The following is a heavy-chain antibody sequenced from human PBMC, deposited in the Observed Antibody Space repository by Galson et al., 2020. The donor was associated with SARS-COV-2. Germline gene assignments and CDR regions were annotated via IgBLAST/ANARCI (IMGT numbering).Heavy chain of an antibody. CDR2: IYYSGST. D-gene: IGHD4-17*01. J-gene: IGHJ4*02. CDR3: TRQVLATVNPGY. CDR1: GGSISSSAYY. Sequence: ETSETLSLTCTVSGGSISSSAYYWGWIRQPPGKGLEWIGNIYYSGSTYYNPSLKSRVTISVDTSKNQFSLRLSSVTAADTAVYYCTRQVLATVNPGYWGQGTLVTVSS. V-gene: IGHV4-39*01.